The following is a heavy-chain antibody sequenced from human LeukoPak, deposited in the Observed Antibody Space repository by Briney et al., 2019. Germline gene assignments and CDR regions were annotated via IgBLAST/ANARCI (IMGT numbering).Heavy chain of an antibody. CDR3: ARVWGASYYDFWSGYYEEV. J-gene: IGHJ3*01. CDR1: GGSISSGDYY. Sequence: PSQTLSLTCTVSGGSISSGDYYWSWIRQPPGKGLEWIGYIYYSGSTYYNPSLKSRVTISVDTSKIQFSLKLSSVTAADTAVYYCARVWGASYYDFWSGYYEEVWGQGTMVTVSS. CDR2: IYYSGST. D-gene: IGHD3-3*01. V-gene: IGHV4-30-4*01.